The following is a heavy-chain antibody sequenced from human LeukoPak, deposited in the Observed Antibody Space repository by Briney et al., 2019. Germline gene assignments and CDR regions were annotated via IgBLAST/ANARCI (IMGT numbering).Heavy chain of an antibody. CDR1: GFTFDDYA. D-gene: IGHD6-19*01. V-gene: IGHV3-9*01. CDR3: AKDISFRIAVGGIDY. J-gene: IGHJ4*02. Sequence: GGSLRLSCAASGFTFDDYAMHWVRQAPGKGLEWVSGISWNSGSIGYADSVKGRFTISRDNAKNSLYLQMNSLRAEDTASYYCAKDISFRIAVGGIDYWGQGTLVTVSS. CDR2: ISWNSGSI.